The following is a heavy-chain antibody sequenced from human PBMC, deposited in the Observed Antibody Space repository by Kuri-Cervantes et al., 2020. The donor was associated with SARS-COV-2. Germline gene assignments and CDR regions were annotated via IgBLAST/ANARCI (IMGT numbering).Heavy chain of an antibody. CDR1: GFTFSRNA. CDR2: ISFDGINK. D-gene: IGHD2-2*02. CDR3: ARDAVVPASIGDALDV. V-gene: IGHV3-30-3*01. Sequence: GESLKISCAASGFTFSRNAMHWVRQAPGKGLEWVAVISFDGINKYYADSVKGRFTISRDNSKNTLSLQMNTLTAEDTAVYYCARDAVVPASIGDALDVWGRGTMVTVSS. J-gene: IGHJ3*01.